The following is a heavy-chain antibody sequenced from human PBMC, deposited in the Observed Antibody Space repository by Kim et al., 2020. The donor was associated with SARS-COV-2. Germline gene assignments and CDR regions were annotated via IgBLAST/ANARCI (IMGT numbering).Heavy chain of an antibody. Sequence: SPSLKSRLTITKDTSKNQVVLTMTNMDPVDTATYYCAHGDTSGWSYYFDYWGQGTLVTVSS. J-gene: IGHJ4*02. V-gene: IGHV2-5*01. D-gene: IGHD6-19*01. CDR3: AHGDTSGWSYYFDY.